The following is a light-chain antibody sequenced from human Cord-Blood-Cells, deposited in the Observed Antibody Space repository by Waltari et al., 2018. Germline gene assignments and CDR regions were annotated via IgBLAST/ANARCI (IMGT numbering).Light chain of an antibody. J-gene: IGLJ1*01. CDR1: SSDVGGYNY. V-gene: IGLV2-14*01. CDR3: SSYTSSSTLV. CDR2: AVS. Sequence: QSALTQPASVSGSPGQSITISCTGTSSDVGGYNYVSWYQQHPGKAPKLMIYAVSNRPSGVSNRFSCSKSGNTASLTISGLQAEDEADYYCSSYTSSSTLVFGTGTKVTVL.